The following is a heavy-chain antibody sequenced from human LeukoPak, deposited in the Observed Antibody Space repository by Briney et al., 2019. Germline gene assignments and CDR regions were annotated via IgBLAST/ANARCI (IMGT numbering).Heavy chain of an antibody. Sequence: SETLSLTCAVYGGSFSGYYWSWIRQPPGKGLEWIGEINHSGSTNYNPSLKSRVTISVDASKNQFSLKLSSVTAADTAVYYCASKRDGYNDYWGQGTLVTVSS. CDR3: ASKRDGYNDY. V-gene: IGHV4-34*01. CDR2: INHSGST. J-gene: IGHJ4*02. D-gene: IGHD5-24*01. CDR1: GGSFSGYY.